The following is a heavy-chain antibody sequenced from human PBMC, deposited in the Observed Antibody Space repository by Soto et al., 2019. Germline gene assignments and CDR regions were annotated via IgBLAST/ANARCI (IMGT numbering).Heavy chain of an antibody. V-gene: IGHV1-46*03. D-gene: IGHD2-15*01. CDR1: GYTFTSYY. J-gene: IGHJ4*02. CDR2: INPSGGST. CDR3: AIDGGDGVVVVASNFDY. Sequence: ASVKVSCKASGYTFTSYYMHWVRQAPGQGLEWMGIINPSGGSTSYAQKFQGRVTMTRDTSTSTVYMELSSLRSEDTAVYYCAIDGGDGVVVVASNFDYWGQGTLVTVSS.